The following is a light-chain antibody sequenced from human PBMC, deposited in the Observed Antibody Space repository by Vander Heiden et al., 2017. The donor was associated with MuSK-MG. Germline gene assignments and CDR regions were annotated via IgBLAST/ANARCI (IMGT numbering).Light chain of an antibody. CDR2: AAS. J-gene: IGKJ2*01. CDR3: QQYDTYSPVT. V-gene: IGKV1-5*03. Sequence: DIQMTQSPSTLSASVGDRVTITCRASQIISNRLAWYQQKPGKAPNLLIYAASHLKSGVPSRFSGSGSGTEFTLTISSRQPEDFATYYCQQYDTYSPVTFGQGTKLEIK. CDR1: QIISNR.